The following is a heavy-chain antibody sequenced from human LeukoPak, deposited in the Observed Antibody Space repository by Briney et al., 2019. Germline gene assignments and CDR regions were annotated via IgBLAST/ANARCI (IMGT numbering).Heavy chain of an antibody. CDR1: GFTFTSYA. Sequence: RAGGSLRLSCAVSGFTFTSYAMSWVRQAPGKGLEWVSAISGSGGSTCYADSVKGQFTIARDNSKNTLYLQMNSLRGEDTAVYYCAKERASSSWKGMDVWGQGTTVTVSS. CDR3: AKERASSSWKGMDV. V-gene: IGHV3-23*01. J-gene: IGHJ6*02. D-gene: IGHD6-13*01. CDR2: ISGSGGST.